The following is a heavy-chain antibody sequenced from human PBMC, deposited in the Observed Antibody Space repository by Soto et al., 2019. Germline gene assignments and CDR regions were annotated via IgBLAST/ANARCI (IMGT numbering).Heavy chain of an antibody. D-gene: IGHD3-3*01. J-gene: IGHJ3*01. CDR1: GNTCSDYI. CDR3: ANLDFTFGSIDVFDL. Sequence: PXDSLNVSRQCSGNTCSDYIISLVLQMPGKGLEWLGTIDSSDSYITYSPSFQGHVTISADKSISTAFLRWTSLKSSDSAMYYCANLDFTFGSIDVFDLWGQGTMVTVSS. CDR2: IDSSDSYI. V-gene: IGHV5-10-1*01.